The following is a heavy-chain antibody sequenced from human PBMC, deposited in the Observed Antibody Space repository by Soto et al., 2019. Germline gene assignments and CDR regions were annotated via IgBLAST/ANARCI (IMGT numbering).Heavy chain of an antibody. CDR3: AEDATTVTTNWFDP. V-gene: IGHV3-21*01. J-gene: IGHJ5*02. CDR2: ISSSSSYI. CDR1: GFTFSSYS. Sequence: EVQLVESGGGLVKPGGSLRLSCAASGFTFSSYSMNWVRQAPGKGLEWVSSISSSSSYIYYADSVKGRFTISRDNAKNSLYLQMNSLRAEDTAVYYCAEDATTVTTNWFDPWGQGTLVTVSS. D-gene: IGHD4-4*01.